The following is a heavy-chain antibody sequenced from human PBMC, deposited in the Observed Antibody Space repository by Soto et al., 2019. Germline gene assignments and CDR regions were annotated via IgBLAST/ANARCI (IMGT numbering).Heavy chain of an antibody. CDR2: IYHSGST. Sequence: QVQLQESGPGLVKPSETLSLTCIVSGGSVSNDAYYWSWIRQPPGKGLEWIGYIYHSGSTYYHPSLTSRVTISADTSANQFSLKVSSVTAADTAVYYCARLGIGWEFPFDYWGQGTLVNVSS. V-gene: IGHV4-61*08. D-gene: IGHD1-26*01. CDR1: GGSVSNDAYY. CDR3: ARLGIGWEFPFDY. J-gene: IGHJ4*02.